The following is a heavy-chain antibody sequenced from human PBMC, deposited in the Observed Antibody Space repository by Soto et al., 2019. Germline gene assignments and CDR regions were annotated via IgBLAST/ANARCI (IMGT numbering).Heavy chain of an antibody. CDR3: ATVFEH. CDR1: GFPFTGYW. Sequence: VPLVESGGGSVQPGGSLRLSCAASGFPFTGYWMHWVRQVPGKGPVWVARVDSAGSGTSYADSVKGRFTISRDNAKKTVSLQMDSLRVEDTAVYYCATVFEHWGQGIPVTVSS. V-gene: IGHV3-74*01. CDR2: VDSAGSGT. J-gene: IGHJ4*02.